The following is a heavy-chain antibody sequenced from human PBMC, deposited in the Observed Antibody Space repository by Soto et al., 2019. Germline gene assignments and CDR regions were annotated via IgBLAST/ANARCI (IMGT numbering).Heavy chain of an antibody. D-gene: IGHD3-3*01. CDR2: ISGSGNNT. J-gene: IGHJ4*02. Sequence: PGGSLRLSCAASGFTFTSYAMSWVRQAPGKGLEWVSTISGSGNNTYYADSVKGRFTISRDNSKNTLYLQLNSLRAEDTAVYYCAKGYSGPDFWSGYSPITSSFDCWGQGTLVTVSS. CDR3: AKGYSGPDFWSGYSPITSSFDC. V-gene: IGHV3-23*01. CDR1: GFTFTSYA.